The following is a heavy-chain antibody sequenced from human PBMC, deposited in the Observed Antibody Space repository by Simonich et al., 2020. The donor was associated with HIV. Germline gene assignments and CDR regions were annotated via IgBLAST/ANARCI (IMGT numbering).Heavy chain of an antibody. CDR2: INPTSGGT. Sequence: QVQLVQSGAEVKKPGASVKVSCKASGYTFTGYYIHWVRQAPGQGLEWMGRINPTSGGTNYAQKFQGRVTMTRDTSISTAYMELSRLRSDDTAVYYCTRSGGSPGWFDPWGQGTLVTVYS. V-gene: IGHV1-2*06. J-gene: IGHJ5*02. D-gene: IGHD2-15*01. CDR3: TRSGGSPGWFDP. CDR1: GYTFTGYY.